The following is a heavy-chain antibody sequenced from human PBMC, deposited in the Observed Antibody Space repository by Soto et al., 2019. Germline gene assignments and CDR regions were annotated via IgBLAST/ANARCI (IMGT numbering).Heavy chain of an antibody. Sequence: PSETLSLTCAVSGGSISSGGYSWSWIRQPPGKGLEWVGYIYHSGSTYYNPSLKSRVTISVDRSKNQFSLKLSSVTAADTAVYYCARAAPAAGLYYYYYGMDVWGQGTTVTVS. CDR1: GGSISSGGYS. V-gene: IGHV4-30-2*01. D-gene: IGHD6-13*01. CDR3: ARAAPAAGLYYYYYGMDV. CDR2: IYHSGST. J-gene: IGHJ6*02.